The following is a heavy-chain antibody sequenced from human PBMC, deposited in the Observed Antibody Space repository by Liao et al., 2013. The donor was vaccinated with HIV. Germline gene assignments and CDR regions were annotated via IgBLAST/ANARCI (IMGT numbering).Heavy chain of an antibody. CDR3: ARTRLSCTASTCYSWFDS. Sequence: QVQLQESGPGLVKPSQTLSLTCTVSGDSISSGSFYWSWIRQPAGKGLEWIGRVYSSGSRDYNPSLKSRVSISVDTSNNHFSLQLRSVTAADTAVYFCARTRLSCTASTCYSWFDSWGQGSRVTVSS. J-gene: IGHJ5*01. D-gene: IGHD2-8*02. V-gene: IGHV4-61*02. CDR1: GDSISSGSFY. CDR2: VYSSGSR.